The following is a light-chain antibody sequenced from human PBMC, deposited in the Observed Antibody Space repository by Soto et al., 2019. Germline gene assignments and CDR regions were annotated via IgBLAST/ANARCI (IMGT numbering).Light chain of an antibody. CDR1: QSVSNY. Sequence: EIVLTQSPATLSLSPGERATLSCRASQSVSNYLAWYQQKPGQAPRLLIYDASNRASGIPARFSGSGSGTDFTLTSSSLDPEDFAVYYCQQRNNWPPVTFGGGTKVEIK. CDR2: DAS. V-gene: IGKV3-11*01. CDR3: QQRNNWPPVT. J-gene: IGKJ4*01.